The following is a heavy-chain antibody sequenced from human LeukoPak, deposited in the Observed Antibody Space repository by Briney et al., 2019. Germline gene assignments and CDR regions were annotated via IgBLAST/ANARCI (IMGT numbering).Heavy chain of an antibody. Sequence: AGGSLRLSCAASGFTFSSYAMSWVRQAPGKGLEGVSTITGSGGGTYYADSVKGRFSISRDNSKNTLYLQMNSLRAEDTALYYCAKDQNAYNYVFDYWGQGTLVTVSS. D-gene: IGHD5-24*01. V-gene: IGHV3-23*01. CDR1: GFTFSSYA. CDR3: AKDQNAYNYVFDY. J-gene: IGHJ4*02. CDR2: ITGSGGGT.